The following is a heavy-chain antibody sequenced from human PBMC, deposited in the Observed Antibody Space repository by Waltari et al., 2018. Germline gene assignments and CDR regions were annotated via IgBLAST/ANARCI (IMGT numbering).Heavy chain of an antibody. CDR1: GFTFSTHW. CDR3: VREGEWEPFDY. D-gene: IGHD3-16*01. V-gene: IGHV3-74*01. CDR2: INTDGHST. J-gene: IGHJ4*02. Sequence: EVQLLQSGGGLVQPGGSLRISCAASGFTFSTHWRHWVRQVPGKGPVGVSRINTDGHSTTYADSVKGRFIISRDNSKNTLYLHMSSLRAEDTAVYRCVREGEWEPFDYWGQGTLVTVSS.